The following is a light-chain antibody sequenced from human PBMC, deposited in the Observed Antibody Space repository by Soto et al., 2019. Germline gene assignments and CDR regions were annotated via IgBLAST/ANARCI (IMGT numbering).Light chain of an antibody. CDR3: SSYTSSILV. V-gene: IGLV2-14*01. J-gene: IGLJ3*02. CDR1: SSDVGGYNY. Sequence: QSVLTQPASVSGSPGQSITISCTGTSSDVGGYNYVSWCQQYPGKAPKLMIYEVSNRPSGVSIRFSGSKSGNTASLTISGLQAEDEADYYCSSYTSSILVFGGGTKVTVL. CDR2: EVS.